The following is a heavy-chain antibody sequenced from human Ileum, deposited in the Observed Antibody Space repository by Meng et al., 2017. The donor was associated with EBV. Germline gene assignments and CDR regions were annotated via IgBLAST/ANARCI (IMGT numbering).Heavy chain of an antibody. CDR1: GGSVSSGGNY. Sequence: QGPLKEAGPGLVQPSETLSLTCRVSGGSVSSGGNYWSWIRQPPGKGLEWIGYIYNSGSTNYNPSLKSRVTISVDTSKNQFSLKLSSVTAADTAVYYCARDGYSSGSDWGQGTLVTVSS. D-gene: IGHD6-19*01. CDR2: IYNSGST. V-gene: IGHV4-61*08. CDR3: ARDGYSSGSD. J-gene: IGHJ4*02.